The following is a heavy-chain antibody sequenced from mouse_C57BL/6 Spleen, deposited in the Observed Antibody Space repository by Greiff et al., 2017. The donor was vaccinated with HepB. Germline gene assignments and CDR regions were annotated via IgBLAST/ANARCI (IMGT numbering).Heavy chain of an antibody. Sequence: VQLQQPGAELVKPGASVKMSCKASGYTFTSYWITWVKQRPGQGLAWIGDIYPGSGSTNYNEKFKSKATLTVDTSSSTAYMQLSSLTSEDSAVYYCARKDYDYEGLAWFAYWGQGTLVTVSA. CDR1: GYTFTSYW. D-gene: IGHD2-4*01. CDR2: IYPGSGST. J-gene: IGHJ3*01. CDR3: ARKDYDYEGLAWFAY. V-gene: IGHV1-55*01.